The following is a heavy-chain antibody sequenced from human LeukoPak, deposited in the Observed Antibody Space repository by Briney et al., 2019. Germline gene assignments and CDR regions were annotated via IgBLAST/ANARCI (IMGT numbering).Heavy chain of an antibody. CDR1: GYTFTGYY. D-gene: IGHD2-15*01. V-gene: IGHV1-2*02. J-gene: IGHJ5*02. CDR2: INPNSGGT. Sequence: ASVTVSCKASGYTFTGYYMHWVRQAPGQGLEWMGWINPNSGGTNYAQKFQGRVTMTRDTSISTAYMELSRLRSDDTAVYYCARDLGPAATGDNWFDPWGQGTLVTVSS. CDR3: ARDLGPAATGDNWFDP.